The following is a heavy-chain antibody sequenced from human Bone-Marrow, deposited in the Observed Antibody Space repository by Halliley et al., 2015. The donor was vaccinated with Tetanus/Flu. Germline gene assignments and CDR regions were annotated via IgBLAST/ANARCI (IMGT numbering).Heavy chain of an antibody. D-gene: IGHD1-26*01. Sequence: TLSLTCAVYGGSFSPYHWSWVRQSPGKGLEWIGEISHSGTTTYNPTLKSRVTMSTDTSKIQFSLTLTSVMVGDTAIYYCARAGPEGGCVYGGCYGMAVGGRGTTVTFS. J-gene: IGHJ6*02. CDR1: GGSFSPYH. CDR2: ISHSGTT. CDR3: ARAGPEGGCVYGGCYGMAV. V-gene: IGHV4-34*01.